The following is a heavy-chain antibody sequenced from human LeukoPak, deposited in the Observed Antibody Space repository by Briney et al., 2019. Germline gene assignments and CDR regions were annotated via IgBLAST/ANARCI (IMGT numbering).Heavy chain of an antibody. J-gene: IGHJ2*01. Sequence: SETLSLTCAVYGGSFSGSYWGWIRHSPEKGLELIGEISHSGVTAYNPSLKSRVTISLDTSNSQFSLKLFSVTAADTAVYYCVRHPSFTLVGVVTAFDLWGRGTLVTVSS. CDR2: ISHSGVT. CDR3: VRHPSFTLVGVVTAFDL. V-gene: IGHV4-34*01. D-gene: IGHD3-3*01. CDR1: GGSFSGSY.